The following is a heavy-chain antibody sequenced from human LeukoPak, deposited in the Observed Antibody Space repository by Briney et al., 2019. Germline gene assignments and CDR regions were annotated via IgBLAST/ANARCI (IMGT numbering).Heavy chain of an antibody. CDR2: IKQDGSEK. J-gene: IGHJ3*02. Sequence: GGSLRLSCAASGFTFSSYWMSWVRQAPEKGLEWVANIKQDGSEKYYVDSVKGRFTISRDNAKNSLYLQMNSLRAEDTAVHYCAREMLDHDAFDIWGQGTMVTVSS. CDR1: GFTFSSYW. D-gene: IGHD1-1*01. CDR3: AREMLDHDAFDI. V-gene: IGHV3-7*03.